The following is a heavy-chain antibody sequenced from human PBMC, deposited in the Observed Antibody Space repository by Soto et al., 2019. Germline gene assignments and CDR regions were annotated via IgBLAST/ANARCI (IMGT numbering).Heavy chain of an antibody. D-gene: IGHD3-10*01. CDR1: GGSISSSNW. Sequence: QVQLQESGPGLVKPSGTLSLTCAVSGGSISSSNWWSWVRQPPGKGLEWIGEIYHSGSTNYNPSPKSRFTIPVDKSKNHFSLKLSSVTAADTAVYYCATRSYYYGSGSYYTHWGQGTLVTVSS. CDR2: IYHSGST. CDR3: ATRSYYYGSGSYYTH. J-gene: IGHJ4*02. V-gene: IGHV4-4*02.